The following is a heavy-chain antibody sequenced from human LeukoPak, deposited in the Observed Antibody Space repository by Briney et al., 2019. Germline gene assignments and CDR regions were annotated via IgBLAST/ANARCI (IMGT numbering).Heavy chain of an antibody. CDR2: IIPIFGTA. J-gene: IGHJ4*02. Sequence: ASVKVSCKASGGTFSSYAISWVRQAPGQGLEWMGGIIPIFGTANYAQKFQGRVTITADESTSTAYMELSSLRSEDTAVYYCAREAVATMYYFDYWGQGTLVTVSS. V-gene: IGHV1-69*13. D-gene: IGHD5-12*01. CDR1: GGTFSSYA. CDR3: AREAVATMYYFDY.